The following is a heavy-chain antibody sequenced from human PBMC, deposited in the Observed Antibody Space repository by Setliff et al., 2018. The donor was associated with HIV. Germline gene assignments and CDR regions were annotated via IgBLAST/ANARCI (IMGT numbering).Heavy chain of an antibody. Sequence: ASVKVSCKASGYTFTSYGIGWVRQAPGQGLEWMGWISTYNGNTNYAQKLQGRVTMTRDTSISTAYMELSRLRSDDTAVYYCARGTRVGANEAFDVWGQGTMVTVSS. J-gene: IGHJ3*01. CDR3: ARGTRVGANEAFDV. CDR2: ISTYNGNT. V-gene: IGHV1-18*01. D-gene: IGHD1-26*01. CDR1: GYTFTSYG.